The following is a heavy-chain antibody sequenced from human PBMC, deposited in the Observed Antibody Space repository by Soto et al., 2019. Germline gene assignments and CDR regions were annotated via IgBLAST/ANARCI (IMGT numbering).Heavy chain of an antibody. J-gene: IGHJ3*02. V-gene: IGHV5-51*01. CDR2: IYPGDSDT. Sequence: GESLKISCKGSGYSFTSYWIGWVRQMPGKGLEWMGIIYPGDSDTRYSPSFQGQVTISADKSISTAYLQWSSLKASDTAIYYCARRDGSGSYVIYSAFDIWGQGTMVTVSS. CDR1: GYSFTSYW. D-gene: IGHD3-10*01. CDR3: ARRDGSGSYVIYSAFDI.